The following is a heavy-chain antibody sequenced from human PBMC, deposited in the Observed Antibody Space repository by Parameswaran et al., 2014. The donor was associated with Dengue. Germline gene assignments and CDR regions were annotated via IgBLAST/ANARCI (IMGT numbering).Heavy chain of an antibody. CDR3: ASHSSSWSMDV. Sequence: GESLKISCAASGFTFSSYWMSWVRQAPGKGLEWVANIKQDGSEKYYVDSVKGRFTISRDNAKNSLYLQMNSLRAEDTAVYYCASHSSSWSMDVWGQGTTVTVSS. CDR2: IKQDGSEK. CDR1: GFTFSSYW. J-gene: IGHJ6*02. V-gene: IGHV3-7*03. D-gene: IGHD6-13*01.